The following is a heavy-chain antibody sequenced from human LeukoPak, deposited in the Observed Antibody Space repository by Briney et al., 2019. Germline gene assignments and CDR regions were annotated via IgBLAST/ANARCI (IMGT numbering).Heavy chain of an antibody. D-gene: IGHD1-26*01. CDR1: GGSFSGYY. CDR2: INHSGSP. Sequence: SETLSLTCAVYGGSFSGYYGSWIRQPPGKGLEGIGEINHSGSPNYNPSLKSRVTISVDTSKNQFPLKLSSVTAADTAVYYCARGRGELRPGYYYYYYMDVWGKGTTVTVSS. CDR3: ARGRGELRPGYYYYYYMDV. V-gene: IGHV4-34*01. J-gene: IGHJ6*03.